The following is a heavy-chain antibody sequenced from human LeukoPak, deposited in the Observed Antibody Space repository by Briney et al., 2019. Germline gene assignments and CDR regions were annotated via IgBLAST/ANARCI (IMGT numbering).Heavy chain of an antibody. D-gene: IGHD3-22*01. V-gene: IGHV3-9*01. CDR2: ISWNSGNI. CDR1: GFTFDDYA. Sequence: GGSLRLSCAASGFTFDDYAMHGVRQAPGKGLEWVSGISWNSGNIGYADSVKGPFTISRDNAKNSLYLQMNSLRAEDTALYYCAKDSYDSSGYWSNFDYWGQGTLVTVSS. CDR3: AKDSYDSSGYWSNFDY. J-gene: IGHJ4*02.